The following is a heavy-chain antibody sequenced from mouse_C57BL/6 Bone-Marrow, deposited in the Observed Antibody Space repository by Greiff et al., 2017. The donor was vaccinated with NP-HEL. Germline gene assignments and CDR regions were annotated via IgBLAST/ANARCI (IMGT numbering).Heavy chain of an antibody. D-gene: IGHD6-1*01. CDR3: ARDGLFAMDY. CDR2: RRNKANDYTT. V-gene: IGHV7-1*01. CDR1: GFTFSDFY. Sequence: EVQVVESGGGLVQSGRSLRLSCATSGFTFSDFYMEWVRQAPGKGLEWIAARRNKANDYTTEYSASVKGRFIVSRDTSQSILYLQMNALIAEDTAIYYCARDGLFAMDYWGQGTSVTVSS. J-gene: IGHJ4*01.